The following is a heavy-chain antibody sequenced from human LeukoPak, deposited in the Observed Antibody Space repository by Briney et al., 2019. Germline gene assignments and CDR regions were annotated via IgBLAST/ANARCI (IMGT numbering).Heavy chain of an antibody. CDR2: IIPIFGTA. J-gene: IGHJ4*02. CDR1: GGTFSSYA. V-gene: IGHV1-69*05. Sequence: GASVKVSCKASGGTFSSYAISWVRQAPGQGLEWMGGIIPIFGTANYAQKFQGRVTITTDESTSTAYMELSSLRSEDTAVYYCARASRGLNDIVVVPAALDYWGQGTLVTVSS. CDR3: ARASRGLNDIVVVPAALDY. D-gene: IGHD2-2*01.